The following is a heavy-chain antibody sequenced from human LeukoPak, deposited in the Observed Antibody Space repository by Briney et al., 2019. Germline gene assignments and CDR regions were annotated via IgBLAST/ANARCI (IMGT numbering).Heavy chain of an antibody. CDR1: GGSISSSIYY. Sequence: PSETLSLTCTVSGGSISSSIYYWGWIRQPPGKGLEWIGNIYYSGTTYYNPSLKSRVTISVDTSKNQFSLKLSSVTAADTAVYYCASLVASAFSWGQGTLVTVSS. D-gene: IGHD5-12*01. CDR3: ASLVASAFS. CDR2: IYYSGTT. V-gene: IGHV4-39*01. J-gene: IGHJ5*02.